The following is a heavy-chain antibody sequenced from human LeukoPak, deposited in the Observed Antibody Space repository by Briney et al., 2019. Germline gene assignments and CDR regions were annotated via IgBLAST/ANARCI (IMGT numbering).Heavy chain of an antibody. V-gene: IGHV4-59*02. CDR3: VRYYYDSSGYYLDGHFDY. CDR1: GGSVSSHY. D-gene: IGHD3-22*01. J-gene: IGHJ4*02. CDR2: IYYSGST. Sequence: SETLSLTCTVSGGSVSSHYWSWIRQPPGKGLEWIGYIYYSGSTNYNPSLKSRVTISVDTSKNQFSLKLSSVTAADTAVYYCVRYYYDSSGYYLDGHFDYWGQGTLVTVSS.